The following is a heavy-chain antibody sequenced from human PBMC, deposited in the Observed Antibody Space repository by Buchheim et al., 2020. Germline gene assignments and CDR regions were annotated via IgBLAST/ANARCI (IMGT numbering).Heavy chain of an antibody. CDR3: AKVTSGSPSLDC. Sequence: QVQLQESGPGLVKPSGTLSLTCAVSGGSISSAYWWNWVRQPPGKGLEWLGEIYHSGSTNYNPSLKSRVTISVDTSKSQFSPRLTSVTAADTAVYYCAKVTSGSPSLDCWGQGTL. V-gene: IGHV4-4*02. J-gene: IGHJ4*02. CDR1: GGSISSAYW. CDR2: IYHSGST. D-gene: IGHD3-10*01.